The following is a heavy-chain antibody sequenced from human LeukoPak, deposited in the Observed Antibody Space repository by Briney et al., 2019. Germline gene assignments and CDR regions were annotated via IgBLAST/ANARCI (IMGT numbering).Heavy chain of an antibody. CDR1: GFTFSDYY. J-gene: IGHJ3*02. V-gene: IGHV3-11*04. CDR3: ARSTHNPGVTTVNSHPFPGAFDI. Sequence: GGSLRLSCAASGFTFSDYYMSWIRQAPGKGLEWVSYISSSGSTIYYADSVKGRFTISGDNAKNSLYLQMNSLRAEDTAVYYCARSTHNPGVTTVNSHPFPGAFDIWGQGTMVTVSS. CDR2: ISSSGSTI. D-gene: IGHD4-11*01.